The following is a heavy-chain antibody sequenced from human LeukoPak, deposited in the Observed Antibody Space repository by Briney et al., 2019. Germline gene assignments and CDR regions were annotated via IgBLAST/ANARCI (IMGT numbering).Heavy chain of an antibody. CDR3: AKAGRYCSSTSCHDAFDI. CDR1: GFTFYDYD. Sequence: YLRCTCAASGFTFYDYDMHWHAQGQGQGLVWFSATSWNSGSIGYADSVKGRFTIGRDNATNSLYLQMNSLRAEDTALYYCAKAGRYCSSTSCHDAFDIWGQGTMVTVSS. J-gene: IGHJ3*02. V-gene: IGHV3-9*01. CDR2: TSWNSGSI. D-gene: IGHD2-2*01.